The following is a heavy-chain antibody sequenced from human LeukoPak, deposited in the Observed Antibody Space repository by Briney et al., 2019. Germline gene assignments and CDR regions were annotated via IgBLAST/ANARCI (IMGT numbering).Heavy chain of an antibody. CDR2: IYYSGST. D-gene: IGHD1-26*01. CDR1: GGSISSYY. J-gene: IGHJ4*02. CDR3: ARLWDSGSPDY. V-gene: IGHV4-59*01. Sequence: SETLSLTYTVSGGSISSYYWSWIRQPPGKGLEWIGYIYYSGSTNYNPSLKSRVTISVDTSKNQFSLKLTSVTAADTAVYYCARLWDSGSPDYWGQGTLVTVSS.